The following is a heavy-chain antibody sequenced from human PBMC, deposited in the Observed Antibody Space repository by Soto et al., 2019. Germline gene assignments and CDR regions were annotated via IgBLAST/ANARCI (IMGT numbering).Heavy chain of an antibody. J-gene: IGHJ4*02. D-gene: IGHD5-12*01. V-gene: IGHV4-59*01. CDR1: GGPIRSYY. CDR2: IAYTGIT. CDR3: AREGFSGYEALDY. Sequence: QVQLQESGPRLLKPSETLSLTCSVSGGPIRSYYLSWVRQAPGKGLEWIAYIAYTGITGYNPSLRGRVIISGDTSQNLFSLKMTSVTAADTAVYYCAREGFSGYEALDYWGQGILVTVS.